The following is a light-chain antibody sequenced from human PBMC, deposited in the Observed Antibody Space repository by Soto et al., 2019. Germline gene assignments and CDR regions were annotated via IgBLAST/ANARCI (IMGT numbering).Light chain of an antibody. CDR1: KSGDTY. J-gene: IGLJ1*01. CDR3: QAWDSSIYV. CDR2: QDS. V-gene: IGLV3-1*01. Sequence: SYELTQPPSGSVSPGQTASITCSGDKSGDTYAGWYKQKPGQSPVLVIYQDSKRPSGIPERFSGSNSGNTATLTISGTQAMDEADYYCQAWDSSIYVFGTGTKLTVL.